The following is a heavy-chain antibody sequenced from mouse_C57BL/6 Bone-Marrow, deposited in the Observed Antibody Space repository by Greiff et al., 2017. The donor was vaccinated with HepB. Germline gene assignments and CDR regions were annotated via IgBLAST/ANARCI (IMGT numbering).Heavy chain of an antibody. CDR1: GFTFSDYY. V-gene: IGHV5-12*01. CDR3: ARGDGYNDY. Sequence: DVMLVESGGGLVQPGGSLKLSCAASGFTFSDYYMYWVRQTPEKRLEWVAYISNGGGSTYYPDTVKGRFTISRDNAKNTLYLQMSRLKSEDTAMYYCARGDGYNDYWGQGTTLTVSS. J-gene: IGHJ2*01. CDR2: ISNGGGST. D-gene: IGHD2-3*01.